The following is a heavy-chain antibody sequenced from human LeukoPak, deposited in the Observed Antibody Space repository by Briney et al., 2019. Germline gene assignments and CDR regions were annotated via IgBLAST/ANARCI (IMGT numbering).Heavy chain of an antibody. CDR2: ISAYNGDT. D-gene: IGHD1-26*01. V-gene: IGHV1-18*01. J-gene: IGHJ4*02. CDR1: GYTFTSYG. Sequence: EASVKVSCKASGYTFTSYGISWVRQAPGQGLEWMGWISAYNGDTNYAQKFRGRVTMTTDTSTSTAYMELRSLRSDDTAVYYCARDKGKWEHSRFFDYWGQGTLVTVSS. CDR3: ARDKGKWEHSRFFDY.